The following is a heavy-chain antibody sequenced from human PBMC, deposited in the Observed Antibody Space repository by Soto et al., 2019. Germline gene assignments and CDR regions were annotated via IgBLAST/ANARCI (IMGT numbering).Heavy chain of an antibody. Sequence: QVQLVESGGGVVQPGRSLRLSCAASGFTFSSYGMHWVRQAPGKGLEWVAVISYDGSNKYYADSVKGRFTISRDNSKNTLDLQMNSLRAEDTAVYYCAKDVKSSGWYLGAFDIWGQGTMVTVSS. V-gene: IGHV3-30*18. D-gene: IGHD6-19*01. J-gene: IGHJ3*02. CDR1: GFTFSSYG. CDR2: ISYDGSNK. CDR3: AKDVKSSGWYLGAFDI.